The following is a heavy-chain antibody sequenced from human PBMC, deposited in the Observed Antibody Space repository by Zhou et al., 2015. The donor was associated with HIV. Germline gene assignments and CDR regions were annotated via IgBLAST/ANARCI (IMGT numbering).Heavy chain of an antibody. CDR1: GDVEHFRTYT. CDR3: ARGMDQDVEVLPADYCFDY. D-gene: IGHD2-2*01. J-gene: IGHJ4*02. Sequence: QLQLLQSGSDVKKPGSSVKVSCRASGDVEHFRTYTITWVRQAPGHGLEWMGGIRPMFRGTDTAGKFQGRVSFGADVTATIVSMELKNLTVDDTAVYYCARGMDQDVEVLPADYCFDYWGQGTRITVSS. CDR2: IRPMFRGT. V-gene: IGHV1-69*01.